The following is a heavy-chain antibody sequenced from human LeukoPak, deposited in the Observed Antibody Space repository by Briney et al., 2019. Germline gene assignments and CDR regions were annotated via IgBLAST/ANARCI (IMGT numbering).Heavy chain of an antibody. CDR2: VRYDGSKK. V-gene: IGHV3-30*02. J-gene: IGHJ6*03. D-gene: IGHD5-18*01. CDR3: AKDQKRGYSYGYLFYYYYMDV. CDR1: GFTFSTYG. Sequence: WGSLRLSCAASGFTFSTYGMHRVGQAPGKGLEWVAFVRYDGSKKYYTNSVKGRFTISRDNSKNTLYLQMNSLRAEDTAVYYCAKDQKRGYSYGYLFYYYYMDVWGKGTTVTISS.